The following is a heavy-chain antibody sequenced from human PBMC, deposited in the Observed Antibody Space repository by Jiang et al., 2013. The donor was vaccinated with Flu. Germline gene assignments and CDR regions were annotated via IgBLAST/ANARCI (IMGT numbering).Heavy chain of an antibody. CDR3: ARVLTPTGYCSGGSCYSHAFDI. D-gene: IGHD2-15*01. J-gene: IGHJ3*02. Sequence: SGAEVKKPGASVKVSCKASGYTFTGYYMHWVRQAPGQGLEWMGWINPNSGGTNYAQKFQGWVTMTRDTSISTAYMELSRLRSDDTAVYYCARVLTPTGYCSGGSCYSHAFDIWGQGTMVTVSS. CDR1: GYTFTGYY. V-gene: IGHV1-2*04. CDR2: INPNSGGT.